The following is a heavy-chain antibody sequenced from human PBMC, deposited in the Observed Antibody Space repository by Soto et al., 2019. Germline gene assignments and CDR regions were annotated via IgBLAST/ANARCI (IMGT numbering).Heavy chain of an antibody. CDR3: AIEVPSYCGGKCYSDY. CDR1: GFTFSDYA. D-gene: IGHD2-21*01. Sequence: VQMLQSGGGVVQPGGSLRLSCAASGFTFSDYAMSWVRQAPGRGLEWVSGVSHSSDRTYYADSVQGRFSISRDNSKNFPYMEIDSMTVEDTAAYYCAIEVPSYCGGKCYSDYWAQGTLVSVPS. J-gene: IGHJ4*01. CDR2: VSHSSDRT. V-gene: IGHV3-23*01.